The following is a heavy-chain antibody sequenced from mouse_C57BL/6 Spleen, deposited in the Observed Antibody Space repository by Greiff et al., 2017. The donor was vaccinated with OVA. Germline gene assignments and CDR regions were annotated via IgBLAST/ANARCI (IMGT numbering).Heavy chain of an antibody. CDR1: GFTFSSYA. D-gene: IGHD1-1*01. CDR2: ISSGGDYI. J-gene: IGHJ2*01. V-gene: IGHV5-9-1*02. CDR3: TREGSTYYFDY. Sequence: EVKLVESGEGLVKPGGSLKLSCAASGFTFSSYAMSWVRQTPEKRLEWVAYISSGGDYIYYADTVKGRFTISRDNARNTLYLQMSNLKSEDTAMYYCTREGSTYYFDYWGQGTTLTVSS.